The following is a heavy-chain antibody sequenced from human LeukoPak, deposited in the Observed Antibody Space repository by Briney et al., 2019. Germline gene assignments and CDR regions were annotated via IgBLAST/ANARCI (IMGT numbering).Heavy chain of an antibody. Sequence: SETLSLTCTVSGCSISSYYWSWIRQPAGKGLEWIGRIYTSGSTNYNPSLKSRVTMSVDTSKNQFSLKLSSVTAADTAVYYCARAGTYYYGSGAEIPPYNWFDPWGQGTLVTVSS. J-gene: IGHJ5*02. CDR3: ARAGTYYYGSGAEIPPYNWFDP. CDR1: GCSISSYY. CDR2: IYTSGST. D-gene: IGHD3-10*01. V-gene: IGHV4-4*07.